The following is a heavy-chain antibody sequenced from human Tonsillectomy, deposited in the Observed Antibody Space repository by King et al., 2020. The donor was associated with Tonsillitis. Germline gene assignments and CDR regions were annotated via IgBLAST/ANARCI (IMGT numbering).Heavy chain of an antibody. J-gene: IGHJ3*02. V-gene: IGHV4-34*01. CDR1: GGSFSGYY. D-gene: IGHD5-12*01. CDR2: INHSGST. CDR3: AAERINTGSDPAAFDI. Sequence: VQLQQWGAGLLKPSETLSLTCVVYGGSFSGYYWSWIRQPPGKGLEWIGEINHSGSTNYNPSLKSRVTISVDTSKTQFSLKLNSVTAADTGVCYCAAERINTGSDPAAFDIWGQGTMVTVSS.